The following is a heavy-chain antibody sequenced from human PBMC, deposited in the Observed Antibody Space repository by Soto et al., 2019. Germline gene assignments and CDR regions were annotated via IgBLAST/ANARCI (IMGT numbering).Heavy chain of an antibody. Sequence: QVRLQESGPGLVKPSGTLSLTCLVSGGSMSSPNWWTWVRQAPVKGLEWIAEIHHSGATNYSPSLKSRAVISIYKSNNQFSLHLTSVTAADTAVYYCATGSPYYYGSGGMWDSWGRGALVTVSS. V-gene: IGHV4-4*02. CDR3: ATGSPYYYGSGGMWDS. CDR1: GGSMSSPNW. D-gene: IGHD3-10*01. CDR2: IHHSGAT. J-gene: IGHJ4*02.